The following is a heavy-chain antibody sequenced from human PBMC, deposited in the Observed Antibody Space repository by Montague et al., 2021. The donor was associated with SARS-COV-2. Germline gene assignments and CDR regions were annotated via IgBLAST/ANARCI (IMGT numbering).Heavy chain of an antibody. CDR1: GFSLSTSGMC. D-gene: IGHD6-19*01. CDR3: AREYSSGVYFDY. V-gene: IGHV2-70*11. J-gene: IGHJ4*02. CDR2: XDWDVDK. Sequence: PALVKPTQTLTLTCTFSGFSLSTSGMCVSWIRQPPGKALEWLARXDWDVDKYYSTSLKTRLTISKDTSKNQVVLTMTNMDPVDTATYYCAREYSSGVYFDYWGQGTLVTVSS.